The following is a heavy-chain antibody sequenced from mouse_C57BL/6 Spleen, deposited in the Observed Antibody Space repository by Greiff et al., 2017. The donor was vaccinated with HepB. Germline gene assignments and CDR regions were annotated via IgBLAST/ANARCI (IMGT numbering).Heavy chain of an antibody. D-gene: IGHD1-1*01. J-gene: IGHJ2*01. CDR3: ARAFFGSSDFDY. V-gene: IGHV1-55*01. Sequence: QVQLQQPGAELVKPGASVKMSCKASGYTFTSYWITWVKQRPGQGLEWIGDIYPGSGSTNYDEKFKSKATLTVDTSSSTAYMQLSSLTSEDSAVYYCARAFFGSSDFDYWGQGTTLSVSS. CDR1: GYTFTSYW. CDR2: IYPGSGST.